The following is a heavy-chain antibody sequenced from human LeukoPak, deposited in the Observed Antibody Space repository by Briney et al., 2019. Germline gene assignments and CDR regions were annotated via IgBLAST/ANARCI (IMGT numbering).Heavy chain of an antibody. D-gene: IGHD1-26*01. V-gene: IGHV4-59*08. Sequence: SETLSLTCTVSGGSISSYYWSWIQQPPGKGLEWIGYIYYSGSTNYNPSLKSRVTISVDTSKNQFSLKLSSVTAADTAVYYCATTTSYSGSLDYWGQGTLVTVSS. CDR2: IYYSGST. CDR3: ATTTSYSGSLDY. CDR1: GGSISSYY. J-gene: IGHJ4*02.